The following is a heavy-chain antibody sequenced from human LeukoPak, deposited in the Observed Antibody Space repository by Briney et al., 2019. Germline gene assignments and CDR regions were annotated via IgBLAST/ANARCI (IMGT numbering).Heavy chain of an antibody. D-gene: IGHD1-26*01. V-gene: IGHV4-39*01. CDR2: IYYSGST. J-gene: IGHJ4*02. CDR3: ARSGSGSYPIDY. CDR1: GGSISSSSYY. Sequence: ETLSLTCTVSGGSISSSSYYWGWIRQPPGKGLEWIGSIYYSGSTYYNPSLKSRVTISVDTSKNQFSLKLSSVTAADTAVYYCARSGSGSYPIDYWGQGTLVTVSS.